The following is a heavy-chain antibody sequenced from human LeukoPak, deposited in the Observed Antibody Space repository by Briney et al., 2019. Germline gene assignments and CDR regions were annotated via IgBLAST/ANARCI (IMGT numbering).Heavy chain of an antibody. CDR3: ARSVVITTFDY. D-gene: IGHD3-22*01. V-gene: IGHV3-53*01. J-gene: IGHJ4*02. Sequence: GGSLRLSCAASGFTVSSNYMSWVRQAPGKGLEWVSVIYSGGSTYYADSVKGRFTISRDNSKNTLYLQMNSLRAEDTAVYYCARSVVITTFDYWGQGTLVTVSS. CDR1: GFTVSSNY. CDR2: IYSGGST.